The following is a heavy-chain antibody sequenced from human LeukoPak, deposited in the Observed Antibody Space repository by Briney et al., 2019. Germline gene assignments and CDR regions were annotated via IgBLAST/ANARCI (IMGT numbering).Heavy chain of an antibody. D-gene: IGHD3-22*01. CDR1: GGSISSSH. CDR2: IYTSGST. Sequence: PSETLSLTCAVSGGSISSSHWSWIRQPAGKGLEWIGRIYTSGSTNYNPSLKSRVTMSVDTSKNQFSLNLISVTAADTAVYYCARDTPESSGYIPFDYWGQGTLVTVSS. V-gene: IGHV4-4*07. J-gene: IGHJ4*02. CDR3: ARDTPESSGYIPFDY.